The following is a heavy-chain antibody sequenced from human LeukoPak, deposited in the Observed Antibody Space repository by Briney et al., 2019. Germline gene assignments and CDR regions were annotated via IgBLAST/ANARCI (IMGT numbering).Heavy chain of an antibody. V-gene: IGHV3-48*04. CDR1: GFTFRSYS. J-gene: IGHJ3*02. CDR3: AREQTPLYCSSTSCLRDAFDI. Sequence: GGSLRLSCAASGFTFRSYSMNGVRQAPGRGRGGGSYFSIRSSTIYYEDPVRAGFTISRDNAKTSLYLQMNSMRAEDTAVYYCAREQTPLYCSSTSCLRDAFDIWGQGTMVTVSS. CDR2: FSIRSSTI. D-gene: IGHD2-2*01.